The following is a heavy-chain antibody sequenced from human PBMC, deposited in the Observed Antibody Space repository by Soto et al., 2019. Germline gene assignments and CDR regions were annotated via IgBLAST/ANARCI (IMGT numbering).Heavy chain of an antibody. J-gene: IGHJ6*02. CDR2: RSYDGSNK. CDR3: AKDQLRGVRGVITYYYGMDV. V-gene: IGHV3-30*18. D-gene: IGHD3-10*01. Sequence: QVQLVESGGGVVQPGRSLRLSCAASGFTFSSYGMHWVRQAPGKGLEWVAVRSYDGSNKYYADSVKGRFTISRDNSKNTLYLQMNSLRAEDTAVYYCAKDQLRGVRGVITYYYGMDVWGQGTTVTVSS. CDR1: GFTFSSYG.